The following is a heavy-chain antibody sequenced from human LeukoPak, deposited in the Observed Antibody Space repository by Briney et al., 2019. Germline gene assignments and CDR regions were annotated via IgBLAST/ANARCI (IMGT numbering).Heavy chain of an antibody. D-gene: IGHD1-26*01. CDR1: GSGFSTYW. CDR3: ARRRDLYSGSYYPFDY. V-gene: IGHV5-51*01. J-gene: IGHJ4*02. Sequence: GESLKISCQVSGSGFSTYWIAWVRQMPGKGLEWMGIIYSGDSDTRYSPSFQGQVTISADKSISTAYLQWSSLKASDTAMYYCARRRDLYSGSYYPFDYWGQGTLVTVSS. CDR2: IYSGDSDT.